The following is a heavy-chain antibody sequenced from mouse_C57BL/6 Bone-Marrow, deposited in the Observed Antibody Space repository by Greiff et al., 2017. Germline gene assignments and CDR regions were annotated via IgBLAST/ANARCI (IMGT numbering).Heavy chain of an antibody. Sequence: VQLQQSGPELVKPGAPVKIPCKASGYTFTDYNMDWVKQSHGKSLEWIGDINPNNGGTIYNQKFKGKATLTVDKSSSTAYMELRSLTSEDTAVYYCALCNYGYAMDYWGQGTSVTVSS. CDR2: INPNNGGT. CDR1: GYTFTDYN. CDR3: ALCNYGYAMDY. V-gene: IGHV1-18*01. J-gene: IGHJ4*01. D-gene: IGHD2-1*01.